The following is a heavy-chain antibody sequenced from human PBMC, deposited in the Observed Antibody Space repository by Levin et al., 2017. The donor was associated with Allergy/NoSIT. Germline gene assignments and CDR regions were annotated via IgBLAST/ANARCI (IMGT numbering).Heavy chain of an antibody. CDR3: ARAEVGSEH. J-gene: IGHJ4*02. CDR2: IYSSGSA. V-gene: IGHV4-61*02. Sequence: LRLSCKVSGGSISSGSHYWSWIRQPAAKGLEWIGRIYSSGSANYNPSLKSRVTISVDTSKNQFSLKLSSVTAADTAVYYCARAEVGSEHWGQGTLVTVSS. CDR1: GGSISSGSHY. D-gene: IGHD3-10*01.